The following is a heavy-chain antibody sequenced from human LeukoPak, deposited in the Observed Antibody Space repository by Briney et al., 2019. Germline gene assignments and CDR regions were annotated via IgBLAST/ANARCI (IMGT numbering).Heavy chain of an antibody. D-gene: IGHD3-22*01. V-gene: IGHV4-59*01. CDR1: GGSISSYY. J-gene: IGHJ5*02. Sequence: SETLSLTCTVSGGSISSYYWSWIRQPPGKGLEWIGYIYYSGSTNYNPSLKSRVTISVDTSKNQFSLKLSSVTAADTAVHYCARGGYYDWFDPWGQGTLVTVSS. CDR2: IYYSGST. CDR3: ARGGYYDWFDP.